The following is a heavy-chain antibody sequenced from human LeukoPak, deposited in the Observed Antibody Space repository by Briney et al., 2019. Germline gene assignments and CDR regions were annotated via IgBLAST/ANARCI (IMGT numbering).Heavy chain of an antibody. CDR1: GGSFSGYY. Sequence: PSETLSLTCAVYGGSFSGYYWSWIRQPPGKGLEWIGEINHSGSTNYNPSLKSRVTISVDTSKNQFSLKLSSVTAADTAVYYCARGRREISFGVVIPPRYYFDYWGQGTLVTVSS. CDR2: INHSGST. CDR3: ARGRREISFGVVIPPRYYFDY. V-gene: IGHV4-34*01. J-gene: IGHJ4*02. D-gene: IGHD3-3*01.